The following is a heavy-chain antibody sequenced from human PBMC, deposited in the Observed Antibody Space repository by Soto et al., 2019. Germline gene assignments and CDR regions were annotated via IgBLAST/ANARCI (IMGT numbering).Heavy chain of an antibody. CDR2: INHSGST. D-gene: IGHD6-13*01. V-gene: IGHV4-34*01. CDR1: GGSFSGYY. Sequence: PSETLSLTCAVYGGSFSGYYWSWIRQPPGKGLEWIGEINHSGSTNYNPSLKSRVTISVDTSKNQFSLKLSSVTAADTAVYYCARSIEAAAGTRPWFDPSGQGTLVTVSS. CDR3: ARSIEAAAGTRPWFDP. J-gene: IGHJ5*02.